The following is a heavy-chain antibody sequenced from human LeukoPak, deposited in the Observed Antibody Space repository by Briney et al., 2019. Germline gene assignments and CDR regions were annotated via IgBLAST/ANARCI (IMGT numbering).Heavy chain of an antibody. Sequence: GGSLRLSCAASGFTFNSYWMSWVRQAPGKGLEWVANIKQDGSEKYYVDSVKGRFTISRDNAKNSLYLQMNSLRAEDTAVYYCARDHMVRGVIAYYYYYGMDVWGQGTTVTVSS. CDR1: GFTFNSYW. V-gene: IGHV3-7*01. CDR3: ARDHMVRGVIAYYYYYGMDV. CDR2: IKQDGSEK. J-gene: IGHJ6*02. D-gene: IGHD3-10*01.